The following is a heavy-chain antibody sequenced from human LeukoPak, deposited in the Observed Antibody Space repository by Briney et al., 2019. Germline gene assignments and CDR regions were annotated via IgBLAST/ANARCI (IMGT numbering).Heavy chain of an antibody. V-gene: IGHV3-7*01. CDR2: INQDASEI. CDR3: APDRENRDWQKRFAS. J-gene: IGHJ4*02. D-gene: IGHD2-21*02. CDR1: GFTFSTYW. Sequence: SGGSLRLSCAASGFTFSTYWRNWYRQAPGKGLEWVGNINQDASEINYVDSVRGRFTISRDNAKNSLHLQMNSLRAEATAVSYCAPDRENRDWQKRFASWGQGTLVTVSS.